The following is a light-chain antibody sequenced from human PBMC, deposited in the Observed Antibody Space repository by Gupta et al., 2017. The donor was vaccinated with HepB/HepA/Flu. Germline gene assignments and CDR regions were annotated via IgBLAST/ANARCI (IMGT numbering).Light chain of an antibody. V-gene: IGKV3-20*01. J-gene: IGKJ2*01. Sequence: EIVLTQSPGNLSLSPGERATFSCRASQNFNNKFLAWYQQKPGQAPRLLIYDASSRATGIPDRFSGSGSGTEFTLTISSLEREDFAVYYCQQYGSWPVAFGQGSKLEI. CDR2: DAS. CDR3: QQYGSWPVA. CDR1: QNFNNKF.